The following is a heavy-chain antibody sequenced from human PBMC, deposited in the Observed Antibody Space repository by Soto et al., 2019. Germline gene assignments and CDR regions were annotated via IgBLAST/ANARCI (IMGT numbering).Heavy chain of an antibody. V-gene: IGHV4-4*02. Sequence: QVQLQESGPGLVKPSGTLSLTCAVSGGSISSSNWWSWVRQPPGKGLEWIGEIYHSGSTNYNPSLMSRVTISVDKSKNQFSLKLSSVTAADTAVYYCARGLAAAPGYYFDYWGQGTLVTVSS. J-gene: IGHJ4*02. CDR3: ARGLAAAPGYYFDY. CDR1: GGSISSSNW. CDR2: IYHSGST. D-gene: IGHD6-13*01.